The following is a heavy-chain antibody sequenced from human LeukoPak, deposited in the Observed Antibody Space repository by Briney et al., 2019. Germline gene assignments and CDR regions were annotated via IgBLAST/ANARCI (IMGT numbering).Heavy chain of an antibody. J-gene: IGHJ4*02. CDR1: GFTFTSYA. V-gene: IGHV3-23*01. CDR2: ISGSGSST. D-gene: IGHD5-12*01. CDR3: ARGLYGGYGFLD. Sequence: GGSLRLSCAASGFTFTSYAMNWVRQAPGKGLEWVSTISGSGSSTYYVDSVKGRFTISRDNSKNTLYLQMNSLRAEDTAVYYCARGLYGGYGFLDWGQGTLVTVSS.